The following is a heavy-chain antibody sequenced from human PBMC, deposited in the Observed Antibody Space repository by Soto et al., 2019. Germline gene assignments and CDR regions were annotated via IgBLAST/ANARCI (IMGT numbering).Heavy chain of an antibody. CDR1: GGTFCSYT. CDR2: IIPILGIA. D-gene: IGHD4-17*01. V-gene: IGHV1-69*02. CDR3: ARAPGGVTTSWFDP. J-gene: IGHJ5*02. Sequence: QVQLVQSGAEVKKPGSSVKVSCKASGGTFCSYTISWVRQAPGQGLEWMGRIIPILGIANYAQKFQGRVTITADKSTSTAYMELSSLRSEDTAVYYCARAPGGVTTSWFDPWGQGTLVTVSS.